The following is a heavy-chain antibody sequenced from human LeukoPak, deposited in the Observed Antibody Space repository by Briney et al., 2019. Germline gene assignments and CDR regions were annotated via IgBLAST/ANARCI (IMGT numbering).Heavy chain of an antibody. CDR2: IKQDGSEK. CDR1: GFTFSTYW. Sequence: PGGSLRLSCAASGFTFSTYWMSWVRQAPAKGLEWVANIKQDGSEKYYVDSVKDRFTISRDNAKNSLYLQMNSLRVEDTAVYYCARNVYRTFDSWDQGTLVTVSS. CDR3: ARNVYRTFDS. J-gene: IGHJ4*02. V-gene: IGHV3-7*01. D-gene: IGHD1-14*01.